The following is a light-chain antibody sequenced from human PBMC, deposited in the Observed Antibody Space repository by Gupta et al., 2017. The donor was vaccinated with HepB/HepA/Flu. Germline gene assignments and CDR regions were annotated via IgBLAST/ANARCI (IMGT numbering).Light chain of an antibody. V-gene: IGKV1-39*01. CDR2: AAS. J-gene: IGKJ1*01. CDR1: QSISSY. CDR3: QQSYSTPRT. Sequence: DSQMTQSRSSLSASIGDRVTITCRASQSISSYLNWYQQKPGKAPKLLIYAASSLQSGVPSRFSGSGSGTDFTLTISSLQPEDFATYYCQQSYSTPRTFGQGTKVEIK.